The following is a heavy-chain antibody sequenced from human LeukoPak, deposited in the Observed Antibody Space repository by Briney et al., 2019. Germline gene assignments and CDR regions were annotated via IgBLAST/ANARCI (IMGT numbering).Heavy chain of an antibody. CDR3: ARGFGKMATIGGAAFDI. V-gene: IGHV3-7*01. Sequence: GGSLRLSCAASGFTFSSYWMSWVRQAPGKGLEWVANIKQDGSEKYYVDSVKGRFTISRDNAKNSLYLQMDSLRAEDTAVYYCARGFGKMATIGGAAFDIWGQGTMVTVSS. CDR2: IKQDGSEK. CDR1: GFTFSSYW. D-gene: IGHD5-24*01. J-gene: IGHJ3*02.